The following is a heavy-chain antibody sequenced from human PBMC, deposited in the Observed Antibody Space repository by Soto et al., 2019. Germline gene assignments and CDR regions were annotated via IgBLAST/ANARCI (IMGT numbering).Heavy chain of an antibody. Sequence: QVQLVQSGAEVKKPGSSVKVSCKASGGTFSSYAISWVRQAPGQGLEWMGGIIPIFGTANYAQKFQGRVTITADESTSTAYMELSSLRSEDTAVYHCARGLSTIVVVVEGGMDVWGQGTTVTVSS. CDR1: GGTFSSYA. CDR3: ARGLSTIVVVVEGGMDV. D-gene: IGHD2-15*01. J-gene: IGHJ6*02. V-gene: IGHV1-69*01. CDR2: IIPIFGTA.